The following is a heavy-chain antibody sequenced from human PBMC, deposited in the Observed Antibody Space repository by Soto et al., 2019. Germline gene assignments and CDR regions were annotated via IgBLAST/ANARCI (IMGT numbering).Heavy chain of an antibody. Sequence: QVQLVQSGAEVKKPGSSVKVSCKASGATFTSYAISWVRQAPGQGLEWMGGITPIFGTATYAQKFQGRVTSTADDSTSTAYTELSRLRSEETAVYYCARDLEAAVAGLDAFDIWGQGTMVTVSS. V-gene: IGHV1-69*01. D-gene: IGHD6-19*01. CDR1: GATFTSYA. J-gene: IGHJ3*02. CDR3: ARDLEAAVAGLDAFDI. CDR2: ITPIFGTA.